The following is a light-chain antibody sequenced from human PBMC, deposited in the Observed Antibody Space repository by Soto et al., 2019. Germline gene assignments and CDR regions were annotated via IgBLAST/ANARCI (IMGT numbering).Light chain of an antibody. V-gene: IGKV3-11*01. J-gene: IGKJ5*01. CDR3: QQRTNRPPIT. CDR2: DTS. CDR1: QSLNSY. Sequence: EIVLTQSPATLSLSPGERATLSCRASQSLNSYLAWYQQKPGQAPRLLIFDTSSRATGIPARFSGSGSGTDFTLTISGLEPEDFAVYYCQQRTNRPPITCGQGTRLEIK.